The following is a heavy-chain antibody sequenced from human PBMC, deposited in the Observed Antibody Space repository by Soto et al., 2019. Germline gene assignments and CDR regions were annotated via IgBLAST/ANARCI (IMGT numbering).Heavy chain of an antibody. CDR1: GYIFTGYY. D-gene: IGHD3-22*01. CDR2: FNPNSGGT. Sequence: QVQLVQSGAEVKKPGASVKVSCKASGYIFTGYYMHWLRQAPGQGLEWMGWFNPNSGGTKYAQKFQGRVTMTNDTSINTAYVELSGLISDDTAVSYCARGDVASSANYYAGWFDPWGQGTLVTVSS. V-gene: IGHV1-2*02. CDR3: ARGDVASSANYYAGWFDP. J-gene: IGHJ5*02.